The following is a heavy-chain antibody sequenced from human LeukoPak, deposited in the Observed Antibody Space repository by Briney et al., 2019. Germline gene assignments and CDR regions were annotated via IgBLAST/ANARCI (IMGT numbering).Heavy chain of an antibody. V-gene: IGHV1-69*06. CDR2: IIPIFGTA. CDR1: GGTFSSYA. D-gene: IGHD2-2*01. Sequence: APVKVSCKASGGTFSSYAISWVRQAPGQGLEWMGGIIPIFGTANYAQKFQGRVTITADKSTSTAYMELSSLRSEDTAVYYCARTHCSSTSCFISSYGMDVWGKGTAVTVSS. CDR3: ARTHCSSTSCFISSYGMDV. J-gene: IGHJ6*04.